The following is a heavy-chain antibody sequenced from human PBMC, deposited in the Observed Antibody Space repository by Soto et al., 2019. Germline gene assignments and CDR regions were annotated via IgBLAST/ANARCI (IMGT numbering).Heavy chain of an antibody. CDR2: IHYSGST. J-gene: IGHJ1*01. CDR1: GGSISSGAYY. CDR3: TTLTGSGYYTNYFQH. V-gene: IGHV4-31*03. D-gene: IGHD3-22*01. Sequence: QVQLQESGPGLVKPSQTLSLMCTVSGGSISSGAYYWSWIRQHPGKGLEWIGYIHYSGSTYYNPSLKSRSSISVDTSENQFSLRVSSVTAADTAVYYCTTLTGSGYYTNYFQHWGQGTLVTVSS.